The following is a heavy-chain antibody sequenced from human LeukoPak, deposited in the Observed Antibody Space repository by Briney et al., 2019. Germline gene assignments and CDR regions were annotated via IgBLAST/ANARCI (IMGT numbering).Heavy chain of an antibody. CDR1: GFTFSTYA. Sequence: GGSLRLSCAASGFTFSTYAMSWVRQASGKGLEWVSAISGSGGSTYYADSVKGRFTISRDTSKNTLYLQMNSLRAEDTAVYYCAKEGSMVRDLDYWGQGTLVTVSS. J-gene: IGHJ4*02. V-gene: IGHV3-23*01. CDR2: ISGSGGST. D-gene: IGHD3-10*01. CDR3: AKEGSMVRDLDY.